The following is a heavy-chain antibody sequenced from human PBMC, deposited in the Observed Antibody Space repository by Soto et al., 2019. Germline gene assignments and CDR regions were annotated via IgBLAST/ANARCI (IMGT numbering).Heavy chain of an antibody. D-gene: IGHD1-26*01. CDR3: AKDIKGELHAGAFDY. J-gene: IGHJ4*02. Sequence: EVQLVESGGGLVQPGRSLRLSCAASGFTFDDYAMHWVRQAPGKGLEWVSGISWNSGSIGYADSVKGRFTISRDNAKNSLYLQMNSLRAEDTALYYCAKDIKGELHAGAFDYWGQGTLVTVSS. CDR1: GFTFDDYA. CDR2: ISWNSGSI. V-gene: IGHV3-9*01.